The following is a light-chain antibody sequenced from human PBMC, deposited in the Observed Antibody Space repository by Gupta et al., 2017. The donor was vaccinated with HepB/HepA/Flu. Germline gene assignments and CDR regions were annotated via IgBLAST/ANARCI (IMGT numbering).Light chain of an antibody. J-gene: IGLJ2*01. V-gene: IGLV2-14*03. CDR1: SSDVGGYNY. CDR3: CSYTSTNTLL. Sequence: QSALTQPASVAGSPGQSITISCNGTSSDVGGYNYVSWYQQHPGKAPKLIIYDVSSRPSGVSNRFSGSKSGNTASLTISGLQAEDEADYYCCSYTSTNTLLFGGGTKLTVL. CDR2: DVS.